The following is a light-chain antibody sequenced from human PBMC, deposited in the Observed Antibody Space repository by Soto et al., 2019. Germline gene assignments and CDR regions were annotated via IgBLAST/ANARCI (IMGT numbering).Light chain of an antibody. CDR1: PSVSSSY. CDR2: GAS. V-gene: IGKV3-20*01. J-gene: IGKJ4*01. CDR3: QQYGSSPLT. Sequence: EIVLPQSPGTLSLSPGERTTLSCRASPSVSSSYLAWYQQKPGQAPRLLIYGASSRATGIPDRFSGSGSWTDFTRTISRLELEDFAVYYCQQYGSSPLTCGGGTKVESK.